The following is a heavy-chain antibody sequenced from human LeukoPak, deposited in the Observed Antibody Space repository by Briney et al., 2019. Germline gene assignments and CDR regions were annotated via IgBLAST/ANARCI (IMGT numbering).Heavy chain of an antibody. CDR2: IFDTGGST. D-gene: IGHD2-8*01. CDR3: AKDTSIGRYCTNGVCSPFDY. V-gene: IGHV3-23*01. CDR1: GFTLCSYA. Sequence: PGGSPRLSCAAPGFTLCSYAMTWVRPAPGEGGGGGSAIFDTGGSTYDADSVKGRFTISRDNSKNTLYLQMNSLRAEDTAVYYCAKDTSIGRYCTNGVCSPFDYWGQGTLVTVSS. J-gene: IGHJ4*02.